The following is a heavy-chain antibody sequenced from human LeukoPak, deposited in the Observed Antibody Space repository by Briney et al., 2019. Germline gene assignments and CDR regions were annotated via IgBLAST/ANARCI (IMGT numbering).Heavy chain of an antibody. CDR3: ARAGRGYYYMDV. Sequence: GGSLRLSRAASGFTFCSYIINSVRQAPRTGLEWVSSISSSSSYIYYADSVQGRFTISRDNAKNSLYLQMNSLRAEDTAVYYCARAGRGYYYMDVWGKGTTVTVSS. CDR1: GFTFCSYI. V-gene: IGHV3-21*01. J-gene: IGHJ6*03. D-gene: IGHD3-10*01. CDR2: ISSSSSYI.